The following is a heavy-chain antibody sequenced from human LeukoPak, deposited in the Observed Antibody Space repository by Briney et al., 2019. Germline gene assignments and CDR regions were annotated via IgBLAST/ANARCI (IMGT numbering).Heavy chain of an antibody. Sequence: SVKVSCKASGGTFSSYAISWVRQAPGQGLEWMGGIIPIFGTANYAQKFQGRVTITADESTSTAYMELSSLRSEDTAVYYYARDQTRRLRFSDYWGQGTLVTVSS. J-gene: IGHJ4*02. V-gene: IGHV1-69*13. D-gene: IGHD3-3*01. CDR3: ARDQTRRLRFSDY. CDR2: IIPIFGTA. CDR1: GGTFSSYA.